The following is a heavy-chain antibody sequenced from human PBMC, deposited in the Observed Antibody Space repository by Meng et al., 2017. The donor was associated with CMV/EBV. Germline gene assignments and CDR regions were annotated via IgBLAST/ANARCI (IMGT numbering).Heavy chain of an antibody. CDR1: RSPSSCNA. CDR2: MWIRCGNT. CDR3: AKDASERGGYRVFDY. D-gene: IGHD5-12*01. Sequence: AHSRSPSSCNASVWFRRSRRSGLRWNSVMWIRCGNTNYADSVNGRFTSSGNNSKNTLYQQMNSLIAEDTAVYYCAKDASERGGYRVFDYWGQGTLVTVSS. V-gene: IGHV3-23*01. J-gene: IGHJ4*02.